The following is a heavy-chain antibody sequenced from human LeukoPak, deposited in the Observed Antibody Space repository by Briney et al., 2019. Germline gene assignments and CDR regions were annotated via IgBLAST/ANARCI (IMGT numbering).Heavy chain of an antibody. D-gene: IGHD2-8*01. CDR3: ARDTLRYCTNGVCPPPHFDY. CDR1: GFTFSSFE. V-gene: IGHV3-48*03. Sequence: GGSLRLSCAASGFTFSSFEMKWVRQAPGKGLEWVSYISSGGSTIYYADSVKGRFTISRDNAKNSLYLQMNSLRAEDTAVYYCARDTLRYCTNGVCPPPHFDYWGQGTLVTVSS. CDR2: ISSGGSTI. J-gene: IGHJ4*02.